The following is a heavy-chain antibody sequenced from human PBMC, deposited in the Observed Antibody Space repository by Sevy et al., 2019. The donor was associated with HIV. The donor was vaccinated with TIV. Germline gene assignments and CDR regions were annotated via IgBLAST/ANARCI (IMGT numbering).Heavy chain of an antibody. V-gene: IGHV3-30-3*01. J-gene: IGHJ3*02. D-gene: IGHD2-15*01. CDR3: ASSDSYCSGGSCYQKAFDI. CDR2: ISYDGSNK. Sequence: PGGSLRLSCAASGFTFSSYAMRWVRQAPGKGLEWVAVISYDGSNKYYADSVKGRFTISRDNSKNTLYLQMNSLRAEDTAVYYCASSDSYCSGGSCYQKAFDIWGQGTMVTVSS. CDR1: GFTFSSYA.